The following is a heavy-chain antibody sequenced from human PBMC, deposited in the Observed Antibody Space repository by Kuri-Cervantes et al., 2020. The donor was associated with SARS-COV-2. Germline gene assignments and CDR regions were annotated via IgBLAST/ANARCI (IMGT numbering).Heavy chain of an antibody. D-gene: IGHD3-3*01. Sequence: GESLKISCKGSGYSFSSYWIAWVRQVPGKGLECMGIIYPSDSDTTYSPSFQGQVTISADKSISTAYLQWSSLKASDTAIYYCARLSITIFGALTAPFDSWGQGTLVTVSS. CDR1: GYSFSSYW. V-gene: IGHV5-51*01. CDR3: ARLSITIFGALTAPFDS. J-gene: IGHJ5*01. CDR2: IYPSDSDT.